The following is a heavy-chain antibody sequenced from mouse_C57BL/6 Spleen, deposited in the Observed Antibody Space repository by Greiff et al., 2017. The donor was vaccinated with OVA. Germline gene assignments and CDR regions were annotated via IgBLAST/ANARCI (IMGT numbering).Heavy chain of an antibody. CDR2: IWSDGST. D-gene: IGHD1-1*01. Sequence: VMLVESGPGLVAPSQSLSITCTVSGFSFTSYGVHWVSQPPGTGLEWLVVIWSDGSTTYTSAHKSSMSISKENSKCQVFLLMHSLHTADTAFYYCATPGTVEGMDYWGQGTSVTVSS. V-gene: IGHV2-6*03. CDR1: GFSFTSYG. CDR3: ATPGTVEGMDY. J-gene: IGHJ4*01.